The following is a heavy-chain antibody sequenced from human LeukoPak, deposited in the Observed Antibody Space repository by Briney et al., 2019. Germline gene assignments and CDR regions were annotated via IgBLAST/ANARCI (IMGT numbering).Heavy chain of an antibody. J-gene: IGHJ4*02. CDR3: ARVPTVTFFDY. Sequence: SETLSLTCAVYGGSFSGYYWSWLRQPPGKGLEWIGEINHSGSTNYNPSLKSRVTISVDTSKNQFSLKLSSVTAADTAVYYCARVPTVTFFDYWGQGTLVTVSS. V-gene: IGHV4-34*01. CDR2: INHSGST. CDR1: GGSFSGYY. D-gene: IGHD4-17*01.